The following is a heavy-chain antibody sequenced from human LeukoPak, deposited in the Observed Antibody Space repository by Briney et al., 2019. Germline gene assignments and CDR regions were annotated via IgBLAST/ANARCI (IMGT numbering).Heavy chain of an antibody. CDR2: ISAYNGNT. J-gene: IGHJ4*02. Sequence: ASVKVSCKASGYTFTSYGISWVRQAPGQGLEWMGWISAYNGNTNYAQKLQGRVTMTTDTSTSTAYMELRSLRSDDTAVYYCSRASPTIFGAGPFDYWGQGTLVTVSS. V-gene: IGHV1-18*01. CDR1: GYTFTSYG. D-gene: IGHD3-3*01. CDR3: SRASPTIFGAGPFDY.